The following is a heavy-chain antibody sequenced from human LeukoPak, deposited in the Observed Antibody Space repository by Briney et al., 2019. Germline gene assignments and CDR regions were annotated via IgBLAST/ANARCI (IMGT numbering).Heavy chain of an antibody. CDR3: AKIRAARPGY. J-gene: IGHJ4*02. Sequence: GGSLRLSCAASGFTFSRYGMNWVRQAPGKGLEWVSGISDSGATIYYADSVKGRFTISRDNSKNMLYLQMHSLRPEDTAIYYCAKIRAARPGYWGQGTLVTVSS. V-gene: IGHV3-23*01. D-gene: IGHD6-6*01. CDR1: GFTFSRYG. CDR2: ISDSGATI.